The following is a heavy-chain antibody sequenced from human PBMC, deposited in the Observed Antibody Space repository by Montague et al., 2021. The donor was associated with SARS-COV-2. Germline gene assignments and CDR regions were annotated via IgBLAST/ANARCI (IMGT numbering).Heavy chain of an antibody. CDR1: GGSISSDGYY. CDR2: IYYSGST. CDR3: ASTYGGNLGYYYYYMDV. D-gene: IGHD4-23*01. V-gene: IGHV4-31*03. J-gene: IGHJ6*03. Sequence: TLSLTCTVSGGSISSDGYYWSWIRQHPGKGLEWIGYIYYSGSTYYNPSLKSRVTISVDTSKNQFSLKLSSVTAADTAVYYCASTYGGNLGYYYYYMDVWGKGTTVTVSS.